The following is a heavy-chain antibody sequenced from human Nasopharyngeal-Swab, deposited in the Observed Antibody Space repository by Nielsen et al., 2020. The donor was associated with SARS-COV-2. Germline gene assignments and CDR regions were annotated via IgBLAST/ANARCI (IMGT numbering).Heavy chain of an antibody. CDR3: ARDTIGYCSSTSCYQYYYYYMDV. Sequence: RQAPGKGLEWIGEINHSGSTNYNPSLKSRVTISVDTSKNQFSLKLSSVTAADTAVYYCARDTIGYCSSTSCYQYYYYYMDVWGKGTTVTVPS. D-gene: IGHD2-2*01. J-gene: IGHJ6*03. CDR2: INHSGST. V-gene: IGHV4-34*01.